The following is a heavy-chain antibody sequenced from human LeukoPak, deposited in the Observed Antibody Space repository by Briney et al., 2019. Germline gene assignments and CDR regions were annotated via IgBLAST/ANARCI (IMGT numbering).Heavy chain of an antibody. CDR3: ARGGGSSGWLLDY. J-gene: IGHJ4*02. CDR1: GYTFTSYG. Sequence: ASVKVSCKASGYTFTSYGISWVRQAPGQGLEWMGWISAYNGNTNYAQKLQGRVTMNTDTSTSTDYMELRSLRSDDRDVYYCARGGGSSGWLLDYWGQGTLVTVSS. CDR2: ISAYNGNT. V-gene: IGHV1-18*01. D-gene: IGHD6-19*01.